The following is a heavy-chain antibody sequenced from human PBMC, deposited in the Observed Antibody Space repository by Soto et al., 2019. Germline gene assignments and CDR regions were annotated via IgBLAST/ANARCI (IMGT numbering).Heavy chain of an antibody. Sequence: GGSLRLSCAASGFTFSSYAMSWVRQAPGKGLEWVSAISGSGGSTYYADSVKGRFTISRDNSKNTLYLQMNSLRAEDTAVYYCAKGQLLWFGELNYYYYGMDVWGQGTTVIVSS. CDR2: ISGSGGST. CDR3: AKGQLLWFGELNYYYYGMDV. CDR1: GFTFSSYA. V-gene: IGHV3-23*01. D-gene: IGHD3-10*01. J-gene: IGHJ6*02.